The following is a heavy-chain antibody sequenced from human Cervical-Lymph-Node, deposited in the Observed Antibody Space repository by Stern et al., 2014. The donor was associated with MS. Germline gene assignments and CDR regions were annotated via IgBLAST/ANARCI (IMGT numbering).Heavy chain of an antibody. D-gene: IGHD3-22*01. V-gene: IGHV1-18*01. CDR2: ISAYNVNT. CDR3: ARDYYDSSGYLPFDY. Sequence: QVQLVQSGDEVKKPGASVKVSCKASGYTFTSYGFSWVRQAPGQGLEWMGWISAYNVNTTYAQKLQGRVTMTTDTSTSTAYMELRSLRSDDTAVYYCARDYYDSSGYLPFDYWGQGTLVTVSS. J-gene: IGHJ4*02. CDR1: GYTFTSYG.